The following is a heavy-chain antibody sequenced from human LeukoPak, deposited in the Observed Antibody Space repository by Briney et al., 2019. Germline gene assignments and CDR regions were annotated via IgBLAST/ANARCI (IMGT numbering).Heavy chain of an antibody. Sequence: GGSLRLSCAASGFTFSSYWLTWVRQAPGKGLEWVANIKQDGSEKFYVDSVKGRFTISRDSAKNSLYLQMNSLRAEDTAVYYCAREQKWLRGFDYWGQGTLVTVSS. CDR3: AREQKWLRGFDY. J-gene: IGHJ4*02. CDR2: IKQDGSEK. CDR1: GFTFSSYW. V-gene: IGHV3-7*03. D-gene: IGHD5-12*01.